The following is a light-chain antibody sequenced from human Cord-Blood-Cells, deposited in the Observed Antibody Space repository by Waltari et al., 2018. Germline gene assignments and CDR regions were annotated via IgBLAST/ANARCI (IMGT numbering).Light chain of an antibody. CDR3: QQYNNWYS. J-gene: IGKJ2*03. CDR2: GAS. CDR1: QSVSSN. Sequence: EIVMTQSPATLSVSPGERPTLSCRASQSVSSNLAWYQQKPGQAPRLLIYGASTRATGIPARFSGSGSGTEFTLTISSLQYEDFAVYYCQQYNNWYSFGQGTKLEIK. V-gene: IGKV3-15*01.